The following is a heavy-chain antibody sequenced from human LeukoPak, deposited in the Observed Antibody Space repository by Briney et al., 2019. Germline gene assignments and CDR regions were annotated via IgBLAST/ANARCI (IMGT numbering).Heavy chain of an antibody. CDR3: ARDVPLTAAGTLFDY. CDR1: GCSISSYY. V-gene: IGHV4-4*07. CDR2: IYTSGST. D-gene: IGHD6-13*01. J-gene: IGHJ4*02. Sequence: PSETLSLTCTVSGCSISSYYWSWIRQPAGKGLEWIGRIYTSGSTNYNPYRKSRVTMSVDTSKNQFSLKLSSVTAANTAVYYCARDVPLTAAGTLFDYWGQGTLVTVSS.